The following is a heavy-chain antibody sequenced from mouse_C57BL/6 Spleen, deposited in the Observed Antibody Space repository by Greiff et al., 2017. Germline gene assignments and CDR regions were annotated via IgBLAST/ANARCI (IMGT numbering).Heavy chain of an antibody. Sequence: EVQLQQSGTVLARPGASVKMSCKTSGYTFTSYWMHWVKQRPGQGLEWIGAIYPGNSDTSYNQKFKGKAKLTAVTSASTAYMELSSLTNEDSAVYYCTRGVITTVVPFDYWGQGTTLTVSS. CDR2: IYPGNSDT. V-gene: IGHV1-5*01. CDR1: GYTFTSYW. J-gene: IGHJ2*01. D-gene: IGHD1-1*01. CDR3: TRGVITTVVPFDY.